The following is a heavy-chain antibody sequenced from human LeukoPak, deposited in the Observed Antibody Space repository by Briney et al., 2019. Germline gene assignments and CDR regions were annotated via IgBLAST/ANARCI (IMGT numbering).Heavy chain of an antibody. V-gene: IGHV3-21*01. CDR1: GFTFNTYT. Sequence: GGFLRLSCAASGFTFNTYTMRWVRQAPGKGLEWVSSITSRSSTIYNADSVKGRFTVSRDNTKNSLYLQMNSLRAEDTAVYYCARDDYYGSGSYPSPQAFDIWGQGTMVTVSS. CDR3: ARDDYYGSGSYPSPQAFDI. D-gene: IGHD3-10*01. CDR2: ITSRSSTI. J-gene: IGHJ3*02.